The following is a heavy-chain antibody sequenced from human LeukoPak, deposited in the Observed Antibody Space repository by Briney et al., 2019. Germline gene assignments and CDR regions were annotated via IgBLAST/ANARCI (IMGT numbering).Heavy chain of an antibody. D-gene: IGHD4-23*01. CDR2: INPNSGGT. CDR1: GYTFTCYY. CDR3: ARTGYDYGGKADAFDI. J-gene: IGHJ3*02. Sequence: ASVKVSCKASGYTFTCYYMHWVRQAPGQGHEWMGWINPNSGGTNYAQKLHGRVTITTDTSTSTAYMELRSLRSDDTAVYYCARTGYDYGGKADAFDIWGQGTMVTVSS. V-gene: IGHV1-2*02.